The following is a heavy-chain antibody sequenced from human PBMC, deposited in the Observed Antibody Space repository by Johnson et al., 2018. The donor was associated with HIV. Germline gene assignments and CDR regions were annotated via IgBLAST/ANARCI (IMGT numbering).Heavy chain of an antibody. CDR2: IKQDGSEK. CDR3: ARGIAAAAMTLHAFDI. V-gene: IGHV3-7*04. Sequence: EQLVESGGGLVQPGGSLRLSCAASGFTFSSYWMSWVRQAPGKGLEWVANIKQDGSEKYSVDSVKGRFTLSRDNAKNSLYLQRNSLRAEDTAVYYCARGIAAAAMTLHAFDIWGQGAVVTVPS. J-gene: IGHJ3*02. D-gene: IGHD6-13*01. CDR1: GFTFSSYW.